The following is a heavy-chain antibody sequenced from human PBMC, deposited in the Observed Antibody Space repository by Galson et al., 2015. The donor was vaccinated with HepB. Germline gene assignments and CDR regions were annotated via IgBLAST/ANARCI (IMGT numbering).Heavy chain of an antibody. V-gene: IGHV1-2*06. CDR2: INPNSGGT. Sequence: SVKVSCKASGYTFTGYYMHWVRQAPGQGLEWMGRINPNSGGTNYAQKFQGRVTMTRDTSISTAYMELSRLRSDDTAVYYCARVQSGYSYGGGADYWGQGTLVTVSS. D-gene: IGHD5-18*01. J-gene: IGHJ4*02. CDR3: ARVQSGYSYGGGADY. CDR1: GYTFTGYY.